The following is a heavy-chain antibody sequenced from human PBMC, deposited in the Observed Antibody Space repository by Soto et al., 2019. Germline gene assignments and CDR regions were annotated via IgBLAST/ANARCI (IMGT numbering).Heavy chain of an antibody. D-gene: IGHD2-8*01. J-gene: IGHJ6*02. CDR1: GSTFTSYG. CDR3: ARDPYLVLKENATNVFGMVA. CDR2: ISAYNGNT. Sequence: ASVKVSCKASGSTFTSYGMSWVRQAPGQGLERMGWISAYNGNTKYAQKLQGRVTMTTDTSTSTAYMEPMSLRSEDTAVYYCARDPYLVLKENATNVFGMVALDQGIPVTVS. V-gene: IGHV1-18*01.